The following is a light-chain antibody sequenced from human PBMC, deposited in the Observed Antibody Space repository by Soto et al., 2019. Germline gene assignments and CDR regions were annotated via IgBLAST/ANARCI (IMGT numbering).Light chain of an antibody. CDR1: SSDVGGYNY. J-gene: IGLJ2*01. CDR2: DVS. CDR3: SSYTSSSTLV. Sequence: QSVLTQPASVSGSPGQSLTISCTGTSSDVGGYNYVSWYQQHPGKAPKLMIYDVSNRPSGVSNRVSGSKSGNTASLTISGLQAEDEADYYCSSYTSSSTLVFGGGTKLTVL. V-gene: IGLV2-14*01.